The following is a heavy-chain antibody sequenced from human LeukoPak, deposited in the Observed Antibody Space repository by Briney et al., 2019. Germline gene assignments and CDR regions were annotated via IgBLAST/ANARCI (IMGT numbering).Heavy chain of an antibody. CDR1: GFTFSAFA. CDR3: AKRASVTTLEYYFDY. D-gene: IGHD4-17*01. Sequence: GGSLRLSCAASGFTFSAFAMIWVRQAPGKGLEWVSAISGSGGSTYYADSVKGRFTISRDNSKNTLYLQMNSLRAEDTAVYYCAKRASVTTLEYYFDYWGQGTLVTVSS. V-gene: IGHV3-23*01. J-gene: IGHJ4*02. CDR2: ISGSGGST.